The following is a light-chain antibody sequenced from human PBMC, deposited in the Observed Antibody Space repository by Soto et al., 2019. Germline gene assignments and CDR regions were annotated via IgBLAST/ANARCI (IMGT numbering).Light chain of an antibody. J-gene: IGLJ1*01. V-gene: IGLV2-8*01. CDR1: SSDVGGYNY. Sequence: QSVLTQPPSASGSPGQSVTISCTGTSSDVGGYNYVSWYQQHPGKAPKLMIYEVSKRPSGVPDRFSGSKSGNTASLTVSGLQAEDEADYYCFSHRGGDSHVFGTGTQLTVL. CDR3: FSHRGGDSHV. CDR2: EVS.